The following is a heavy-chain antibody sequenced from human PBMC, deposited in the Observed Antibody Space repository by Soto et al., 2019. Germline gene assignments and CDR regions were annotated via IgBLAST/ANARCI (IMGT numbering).Heavy chain of an antibody. V-gene: IGHV1-18*01. D-gene: IGHD2-8*01. Sequence: ASVKVSCKASCYTFTSYGIIWVRQAPGQGLEWMGWIIAYNGNTNYAQKLQGRVTMTTDTSTSTAYMELRSLRSDDTAVYYCARDEVYDWPNAPSDYWGQGTLVTVSS. J-gene: IGHJ4*02. CDR2: IIAYNGNT. CDR1: CYTFTSYG. CDR3: ARDEVYDWPNAPSDY.